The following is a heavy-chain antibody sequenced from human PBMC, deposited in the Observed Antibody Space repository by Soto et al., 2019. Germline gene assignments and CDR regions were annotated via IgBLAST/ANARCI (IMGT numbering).Heavy chain of an antibody. Sequence: QLQLQESGPGLVKPSETLSLTCTVSGGSISSSSYYWGWIRQPPGKGLEWIGSIYYSGSTYYNPSPKSRATISVETSKNQFSLKLSAVTAADTAVYYCASRGIAVAVFDPWGQGTLVTVSS. J-gene: IGHJ5*02. V-gene: IGHV4-39*01. D-gene: IGHD6-19*01. CDR2: IYYSGST. CDR1: GGSISSSSYY. CDR3: ASRGIAVAVFDP.